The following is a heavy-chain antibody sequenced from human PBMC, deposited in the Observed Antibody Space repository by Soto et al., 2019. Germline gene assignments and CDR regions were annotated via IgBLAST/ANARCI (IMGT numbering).Heavy chain of an antibody. CDR3: ARHASKRGVTIPYYYYYYMDV. Sequence: SETLSLTCTVSGGSLSNYYWSWIRQPPGKGLEWIGYVWYSGTTNYNPSPTGRVSMSIDTSENQFSLKLSSVTAADTAVYYCARHASKRGVTIPYYYYYYMDVWGQGTTVTVSS. V-gene: IGHV4-59*08. D-gene: IGHD3-16*01. CDR1: GGSLSNYY. CDR2: VWYSGTT. J-gene: IGHJ6*02.